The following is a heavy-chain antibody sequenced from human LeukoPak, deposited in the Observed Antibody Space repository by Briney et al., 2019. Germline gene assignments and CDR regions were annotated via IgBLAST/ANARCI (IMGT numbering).Heavy chain of an antibody. CDR1: GFTFSSYA. CDR3: ARDEGDYCDQPFDY. V-gene: IGHV3-30-3*01. D-gene: IGHD4-17*01. J-gene: IGHJ4*02. Sequence: GGSLRLSCAASGFTFSSYAMHWVRQAPGNGLEWVAVISYDGSNKYYADSVKGRFTISRDNSKNTLYLQMNSLRAEDTAVYYCARDEGDYCDQPFDYWGQGTLVTVSS. CDR2: ISYDGSNK.